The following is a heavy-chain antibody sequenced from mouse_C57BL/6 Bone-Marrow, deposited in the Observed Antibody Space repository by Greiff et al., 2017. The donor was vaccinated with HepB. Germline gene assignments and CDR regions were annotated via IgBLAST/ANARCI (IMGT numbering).Heavy chain of an antibody. J-gene: IGHJ3*01. CDR3: ARVSYYCGPFAY. CDR2: INPSSGYT. Sequence: VQLQQSGAELAKPGASVKLSCKASGYTFTSYWMHWVKQRPGQGLEWIGYINPSSGYTKYNQKFKDKATLTADKSSNTAYMQLSSLTYEDSAVYYCARVSYYCGPFAYWGQGTLVTVSA. D-gene: IGHD1-1*01. V-gene: IGHV1-7*01. CDR1: GYTFTSYW.